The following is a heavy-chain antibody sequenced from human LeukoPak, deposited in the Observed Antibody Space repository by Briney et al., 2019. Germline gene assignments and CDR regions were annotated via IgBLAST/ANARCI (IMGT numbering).Heavy chain of an antibody. D-gene: IGHD3-9*01. J-gene: IGHJ5*02. CDR2: IYYSGST. CDR1: GGSISSSSYY. Sequence: SETLSLTCTVSGGSISSSSYYWGWIRQPPGKGLEWIGSIYYSGSTYYNPSLKSRVTISVDTSKNQFSLKLSSVTAADTAVYYCARDYLVNYDILTGPFDPWGQGTLVTVSS. V-gene: IGHV4-39*07. CDR3: ARDYLVNYDILTGPFDP.